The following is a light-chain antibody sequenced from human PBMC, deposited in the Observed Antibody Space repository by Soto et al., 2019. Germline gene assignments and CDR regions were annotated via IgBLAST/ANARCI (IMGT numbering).Light chain of an antibody. J-gene: IGLJ3*02. CDR2: RND. V-gene: IGLV1-47*01. Sequence: QAVLPQPHSASGTLGQRGTISCSGSISNLGSNFVFWYQQLPGAAPKLLISRNDQRPSGVPDRFSGSKSGTSASLAISGLRSDDEADHHCAAWDDSLRGVVFGGGTKLTVL. CDR1: ISNLGSNF. CDR3: AAWDDSLRGVV.